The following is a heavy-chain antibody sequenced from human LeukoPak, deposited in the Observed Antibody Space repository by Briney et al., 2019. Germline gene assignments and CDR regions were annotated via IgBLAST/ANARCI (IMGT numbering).Heavy chain of an antibody. V-gene: IGHV3-11*01. J-gene: IGHJ4*02. Sequence: GGSLRLSCAASGFTFSDYYMSWIRQAPGKGLEWVSYISSSGSTIYDADSVKGRFTISRDNAKNSLYLQMNSLRAEDTAVYYCASPYYYDSSGYYYRDYYFDYWGQGTLVTVSS. CDR3: ASPYYYDSSGYYYRDYYFDY. CDR1: GFTFSDYY. CDR2: ISSSGSTI. D-gene: IGHD3-22*01.